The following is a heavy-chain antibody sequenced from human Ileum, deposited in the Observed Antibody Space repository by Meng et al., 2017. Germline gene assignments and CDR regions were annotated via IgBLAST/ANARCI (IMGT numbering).Heavy chain of an antibody. D-gene: IGHD6-6*01. J-gene: IGHJ4*02. CDR3: ARSSTSPASYFFDY. CDR1: VGSVSSGSYY. V-gene: IGHV4-61*01. CDR2: IYYSGST. Sequence: QGAGQSLVRPPAALSLACTVSVGSVSSGSYYWSWIRQPPGKGLEWIGHIYYSGSTNYNPSLKSRVTISVDMSKNQFSLKLNSVTAADTAIYFCARSSTSPASYFFDYWGQGTLVTVSS.